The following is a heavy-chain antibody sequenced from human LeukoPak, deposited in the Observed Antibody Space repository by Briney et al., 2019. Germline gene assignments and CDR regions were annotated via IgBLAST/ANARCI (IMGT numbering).Heavy chain of an antibody. J-gene: IGHJ4*02. D-gene: IGHD5-18*01. CDR1: GITFSSYG. V-gene: IGHV3-23*01. Sequence: GGSLRLSCAASGITFSSYGMSWVRQAPGKGLEWVSSISSTGGTTYYADSVKGRFTISRDNSKNTLYLQMNSLRAEDTAVYYCANGGYSYDIDYWGQGTLVTVSS. CDR2: ISSTGGTT. CDR3: ANGGYSYDIDY.